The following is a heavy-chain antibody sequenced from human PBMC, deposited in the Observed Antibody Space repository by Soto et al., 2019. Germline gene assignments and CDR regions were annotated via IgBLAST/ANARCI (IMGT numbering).Heavy chain of an antibody. CDR2: ISGSGAST. D-gene: IGHD3-16*01. V-gene: IGHV3-23*01. CDR3: AKTRGVITVITSFDH. CDR1: GFTFNKYA. Sequence: GGSLRLSCVASGFTFNKYALAWVRQAPGKGLEWVSAISGSGASTYDADSVKGRFTISRDNSNNTLYLQMNSLRAEDTAVYYCAKTRGVITVITSFDHWGQGTPVTVSS. J-gene: IGHJ4*02.